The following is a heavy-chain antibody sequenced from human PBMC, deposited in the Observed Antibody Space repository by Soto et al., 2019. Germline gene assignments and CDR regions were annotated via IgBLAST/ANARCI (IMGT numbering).Heavy chain of an antibody. CDR3: AKAPGEMATISHFDY. CDR2: IYPGDSDT. Sequence: PGESLKISCKGSGYSFTSYWIGWVRQMPGKGLEWMGIIYPGDSDTRYSPSFQGQVTISRDNSKNTLYLQMNSLRAEDTAVYYCAKAPGEMATISHFDYWGQGTLVTVSS. J-gene: IGHJ4*02. CDR1: GYSFTSYW. V-gene: IGHV5-51*01. D-gene: IGHD5-12*01.